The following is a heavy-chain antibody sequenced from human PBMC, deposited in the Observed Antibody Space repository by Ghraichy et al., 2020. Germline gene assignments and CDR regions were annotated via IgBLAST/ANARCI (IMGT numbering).Heavy chain of an antibody. CDR2: IYPGDSDT. D-gene: IGHD5-18*01. CDR1: GYSFTSYW. V-gene: IGHV5-51*01. Sequence: GESLNISCKGSGYSFTSYWIGWVRQMPGKGLEWMGIIYPGDSDTRYSPSFQGQVTISADKSISTAYLQWSSLKASDTAMYYCARHYSGRGYSYGQRGPLVRNYGMDVWGQGTTVTVSS. CDR3: ARHYSGRGYSYGQRGPLVRNYGMDV. J-gene: IGHJ6*02.